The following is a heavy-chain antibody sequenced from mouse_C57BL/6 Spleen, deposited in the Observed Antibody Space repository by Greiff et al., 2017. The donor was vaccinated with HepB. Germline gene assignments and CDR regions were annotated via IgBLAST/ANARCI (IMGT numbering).Heavy chain of an antibody. D-gene: IGHD1-1*01. V-gene: IGHV1-18*01. Sequence: VQLQQSGPELVKPGASVKIPCKASGYTFTDYNMDWVKQSHGKSLEWIGDINPNNGGTIYNQKFKGKATLTVDKSSSTAYMELRSLTSEDTAVYYCAREGGTTVVATGYFDYWGQGTTLTVSS. CDR1: GYTFTDYN. J-gene: IGHJ2*01. CDR2: INPNNGGT. CDR3: AREGGTTVVATGYFDY.